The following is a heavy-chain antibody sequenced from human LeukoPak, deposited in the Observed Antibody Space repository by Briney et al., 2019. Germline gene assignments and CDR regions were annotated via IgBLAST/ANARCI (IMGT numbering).Heavy chain of an antibody. V-gene: IGHV4-34*01. Sequence: PSETLSLTCAVYGGSFSGYYWSWIRQPPGKGLEWIGEINHSGSTNYNPSLKSRVTISVDTSKNQFSLKLSSVTAADTAVYYCARGFNYGMDLWGQGTTVTVSS. CDR3: ARGFNYGMDL. CDR1: GGSFSGYY. J-gene: IGHJ6*02. CDR2: INHSGST.